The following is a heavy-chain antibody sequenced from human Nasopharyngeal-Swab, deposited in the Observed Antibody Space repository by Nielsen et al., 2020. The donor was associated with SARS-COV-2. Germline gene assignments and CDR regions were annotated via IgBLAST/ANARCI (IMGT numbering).Heavy chain of an antibody. Sequence: WIRQPPGKGLEWIGYIYYSGSTNYNPSLKSRVTISVDTSKNQFSLKLSSVTAADTAVYYCVRGWIQLWTSYFDYWGQGTLVTVSS. D-gene: IGHD5-18*01. CDR2: IYYSGST. V-gene: IGHV4-59*01. J-gene: IGHJ4*02. CDR3: VRGWIQLWTSYFDY.